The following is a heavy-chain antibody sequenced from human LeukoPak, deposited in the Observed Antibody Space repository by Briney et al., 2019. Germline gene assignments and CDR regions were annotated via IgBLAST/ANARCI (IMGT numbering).Heavy chain of an antibody. CDR3: ASVRDRNDFWSGYPDY. CDR2: INHSGST. D-gene: IGHD3-3*01. V-gene: IGHV4-34*01. CDR1: GGSFSGYY. J-gene: IGHJ4*02. Sequence: SETLSLTCAVYGGSFSGYYWSWIRQPPGKGLEWIGEINHSGSTNYNPSLKSRVAISVDTSKNQFSLKLSSVTAADTAVYYCASVRDRNDFWSGYPDYWGQGTLVTVSS.